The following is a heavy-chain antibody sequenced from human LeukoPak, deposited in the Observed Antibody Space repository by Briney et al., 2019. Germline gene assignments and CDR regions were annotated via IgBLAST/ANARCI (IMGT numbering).Heavy chain of an antibody. D-gene: IGHD1-7*01. CDR1: GFTFTSHS. V-gene: IGHV3-23*01. CDR2: ITGHGSST. CDR3: ATVYVTGTLGWFDP. J-gene: IGHJ5*02. Sequence: GGSLRLSCAASGFTFTSHSMTWFRQAPGKGLEWVSTITGHGSSTYYADSVKGRFTISRDNSKNTLYLQMNSLRSEDTAVYYCATVYVTGTLGWFDPWGQGTLVTVSS.